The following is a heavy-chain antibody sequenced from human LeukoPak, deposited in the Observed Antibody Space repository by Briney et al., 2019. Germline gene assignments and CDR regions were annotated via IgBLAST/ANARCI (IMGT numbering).Heavy chain of an antibody. CDR2: IKQDGSEK. CDR3: ARDYDFWSGYHSYGMDV. Sequence: PGGSLRLSCAASGFTFSSYWMSWVRQAPGKGLEWVANIKQDGSEKYYVDSVKGRFTISRDNAKNSLYLQMNSLRAEDTAVYYCARDYDFWSGYHSYGMDVWGQGTTVTVS. CDR1: GFTFSSYW. J-gene: IGHJ6*02. D-gene: IGHD3-3*01. V-gene: IGHV3-7*03.